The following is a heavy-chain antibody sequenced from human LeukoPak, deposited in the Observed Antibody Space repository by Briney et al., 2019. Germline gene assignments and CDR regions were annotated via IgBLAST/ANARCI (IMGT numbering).Heavy chain of an antibody. V-gene: IGHV4-59*08. CDR1: GGSISNYY. D-gene: IGHD6-13*01. CDR2: IDDSGST. J-gene: IGHJ5*02. CDR3: ARSSGYSSSGGLNWFDT. Sequence: PSETLSLTCTVSGGSISNYYWSWIRQPPGKGLEWIAYIDDSGSTRYNPSLRSRVTISVDTSKNQFSLKLSSVTAADTAVYYCARSSGYSSSGGLNWFDTWGQGTLVTVSS.